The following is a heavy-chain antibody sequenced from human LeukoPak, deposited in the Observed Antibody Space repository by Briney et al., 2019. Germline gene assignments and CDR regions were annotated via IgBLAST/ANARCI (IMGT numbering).Heavy chain of an antibody. Sequence: PSETLSLTCAVYGGSFSGYYWSWIRQPPGKGLEWIGEINHSGSTIYNPSLKSRVTISVDTSKNQFSLKLSSVTAADTAVYYCARDGYWGRFDPWGQGTLVTVSS. V-gene: IGHV4-34*01. J-gene: IGHJ5*02. CDR3: ARDGYWGRFDP. CDR1: GGSFSGYY. CDR2: INHSGST. D-gene: IGHD5-24*01.